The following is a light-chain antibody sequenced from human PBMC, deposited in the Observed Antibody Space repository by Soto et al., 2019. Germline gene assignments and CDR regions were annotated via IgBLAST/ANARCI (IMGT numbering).Light chain of an antibody. V-gene: IGLV3-21*02. CDR2: DDR. CDR3: QLWDSNSDHVV. J-gene: IGLJ2*01. CDR1: NIGRKS. Sequence: SYELTQPPSVSVAPGQTASITCGGTNIGRKSVHWYQQKPGQAPVVVVYDDRDRPSGIPERFSGSNSGNTAALTISRVEAGDEADYYCQLWDSNSDHVVFGGGTQLTVL.